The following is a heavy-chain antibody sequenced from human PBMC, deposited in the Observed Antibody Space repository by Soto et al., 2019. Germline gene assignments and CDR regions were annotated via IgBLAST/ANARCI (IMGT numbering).Heavy chain of an antibody. V-gene: IGHV4-30-2*01. CDR1: GGSISSGGYS. CDR3: ASSPRGSYFDY. Sequence: SETLSLTCAVSGGSISSGGYSWSWIRQPPGKGLEWIGYIYHSGSTYYNPSLKSRVTISVDRSKNQFSLKLSSVTAADTAVYYCASSPRGSYFDYWGQGTLVTVSS. J-gene: IGHJ4*02. D-gene: IGHD1-26*01. CDR2: IYHSGST.